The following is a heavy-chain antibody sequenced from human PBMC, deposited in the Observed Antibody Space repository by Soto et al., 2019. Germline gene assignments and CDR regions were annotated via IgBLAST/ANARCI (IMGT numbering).Heavy chain of an antibody. Sequence: GGSLRLSCAASGFTFRSYSMNWVRQAPGKGLEWVSYISSGSNTIYYADSVKGRFTISRDNAKNSLYLQMNSLRDEDPAVYYCARVGVGEPPPSTNIVGATGFDYWGQGTLVTVSS. CDR2: ISSGSNTI. CDR3: ARVGVGEPPPSTNIVGATGFDY. J-gene: IGHJ4*02. CDR1: GFTFRSYS. V-gene: IGHV3-48*02. D-gene: IGHD1-26*01.